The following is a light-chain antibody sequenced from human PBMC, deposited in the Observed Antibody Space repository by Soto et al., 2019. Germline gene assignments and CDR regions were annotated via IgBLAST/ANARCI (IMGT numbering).Light chain of an antibody. J-gene: IGKJ1*01. Sequence: SPSSLSASAVDKVTITCRATQNIRHSLNWYQQKPGQSPRLLNYDASSRATGIPYRFSGSLSGTDFTLPISRLEPEDFAVYYCQQYGSSPGTFGQGTKVDIK. CDR3: QQYGSSPGT. V-gene: IGKV3-20*01. CDR1: QNIRHS. CDR2: DAS.